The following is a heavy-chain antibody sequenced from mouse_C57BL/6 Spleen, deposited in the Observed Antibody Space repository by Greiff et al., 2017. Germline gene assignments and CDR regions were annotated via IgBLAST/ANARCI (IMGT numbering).Heavy chain of an antibody. CDR3: ARDRYGNYYFDY. D-gene: IGHD2-1*01. CDR2: ISDAGSYT. J-gene: IGHJ2*01. Sequence: DVKLVESGGGLVKPGGSLKLSCEASGFTFSSYAMSWVRQTPEKRLEWVATISDAGSYTYYPDNVKGRFTISRDNAKNNLYLQMSHLKSEDTAMYYCARDRYGNYYFDYWGQGTTLTVSS. V-gene: IGHV5-4*01. CDR1: GFTFSSYA.